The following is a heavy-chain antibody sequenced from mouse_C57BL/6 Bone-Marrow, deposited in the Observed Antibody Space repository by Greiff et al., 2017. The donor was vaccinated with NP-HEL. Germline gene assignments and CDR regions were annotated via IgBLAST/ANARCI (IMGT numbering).Heavy chain of an antibody. Sequence: QVQLQQPGAELVMPGASVKLSCKASGYTFTSYWMHWVKQRPGQGLEWIGEIDPSDSYTNYNQKFKGKSTLTVDKSSSTAYMQLSSLTSEDSAVYYCARRGYYGEWYFDVWGTGTTVTVSS. J-gene: IGHJ1*03. V-gene: IGHV1-69*01. D-gene: IGHD1-2*01. CDR2: IDPSDSYT. CDR3: ARRGYYGEWYFDV. CDR1: GYTFTSYW.